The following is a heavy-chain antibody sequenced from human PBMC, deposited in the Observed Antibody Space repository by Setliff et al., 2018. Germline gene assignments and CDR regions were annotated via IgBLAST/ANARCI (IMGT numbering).Heavy chain of an antibody. J-gene: IGHJ4*02. CDR1: GFSFSNYA. D-gene: IGHD1-7*01. CDR2: FSSRNDYI. Sequence: GGSLRLSCEASGFSFSNYAMNWVRQAPGKGLEWVASFSSRNDYIYHADSVKGRFTISRDNAKTSLYLQMDSLRVEDTAVYYCVRYNWNFPDCWGQGTLVTVS. V-gene: IGHV3-21*01. CDR3: VRYNWNFPDC.